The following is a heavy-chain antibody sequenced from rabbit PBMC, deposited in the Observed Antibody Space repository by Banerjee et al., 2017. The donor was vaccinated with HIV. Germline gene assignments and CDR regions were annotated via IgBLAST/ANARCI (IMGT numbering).Heavy chain of an antibody. D-gene: IGHD5-1*01. CDR2: IDTGSGST. J-gene: IGHJ4*01. V-gene: IGHV1S47*01. CDR1: GFDFSSNA. Sequence: QEQLQESGGGLFQPGGSLTLTCKASGFDFSSNAMCWVRQAPGEGLEWIGCIDTGSGSTVYATWVKGRFTISKTSSTTVTLQMTTVTAADTATYFCARVWALWGPGTLVTVS. CDR3: ARVWAL.